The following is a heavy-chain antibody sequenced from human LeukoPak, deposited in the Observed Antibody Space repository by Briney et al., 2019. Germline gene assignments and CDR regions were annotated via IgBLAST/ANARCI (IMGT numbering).Heavy chain of an antibody. V-gene: IGHV1-69*13. CDR2: IIPIFGTA. CDR3: ASLYCTNGVCYPSHYYGKDV. J-gene: IGHJ6*02. Sequence: SVKVSCKASGGTFSSYAISWVRQAPGQGLEWMGGIIPIFGTANYAQKFQGRVTITADESTSTAYMELSSLRSEDTAVYYCASLYCTNGVCYPSHYYGKDVWGQGTTVTVSS. D-gene: IGHD2-8*01. CDR1: GGTFSSYA.